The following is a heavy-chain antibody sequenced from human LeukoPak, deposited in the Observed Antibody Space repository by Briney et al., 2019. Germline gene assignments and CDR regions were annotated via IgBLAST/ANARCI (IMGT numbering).Heavy chain of an antibody. Sequence: ASVKVSCKASGGSFSRNAISWVQQAPGQGFESMGRFISILGIATYAQKFQGRVTITADRSTSTAYMELSSLRSEDTAVYYCARIQAVGVPVAIDAYYSYGMDVWGQGTAVTVSS. CDR1: GGSFSRNA. CDR2: FISILGIA. CDR3: ARIQAVGVPVAIDAYYSYGMDV. V-gene: IGHV1-69*04. D-gene: IGHD2-2*01. J-gene: IGHJ6*02.